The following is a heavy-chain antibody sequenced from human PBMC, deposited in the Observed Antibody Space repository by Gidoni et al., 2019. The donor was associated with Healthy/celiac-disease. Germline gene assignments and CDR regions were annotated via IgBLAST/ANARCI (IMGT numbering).Heavy chain of an antibody. CDR2: IYCSGST. D-gene: IGHD3-16*01. V-gene: IGHV4-39*01. CDR1: GGSISSSSYY. Sequence: QLQLQESGPGLVKPSETLSLTCTVSGGSISSSSYYWGGVRQPSGKGLEWIGSIYCSGSTYYNPSLKSRVTISVDTSKNQFSLKLSSVTAADTAVYYCARQERRGGVYTPLNAFDIWGQGTMVTVSS. J-gene: IGHJ3*02. CDR3: ARQERRGGVYTPLNAFDI.